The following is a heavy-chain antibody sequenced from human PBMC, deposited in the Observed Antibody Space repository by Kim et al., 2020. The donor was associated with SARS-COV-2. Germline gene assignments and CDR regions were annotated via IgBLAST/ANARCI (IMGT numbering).Heavy chain of an antibody. CDR2: ISAYNGNT. J-gene: IGHJ5*02. CDR3: ARDPRFALQVGLAAAGNWFDP. D-gene: IGHD6-13*01. V-gene: IGHV1-18*01. Sequence: ASVKVSCKASGYTFTSYGISWVRQAPGQGLERMGWISAYNGNTNYAQKLQGRVTMTTDTSTSTAYMELRSLRSDDTAVYYCARDPRFALQVGLAAAGNWFDPWGQGTLVTVSS. CDR1: GYTFTSYG.